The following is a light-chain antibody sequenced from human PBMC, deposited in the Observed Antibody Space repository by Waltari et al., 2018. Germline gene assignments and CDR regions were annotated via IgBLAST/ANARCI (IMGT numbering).Light chain of an antibody. J-gene: IGLJ2*01. Sequence: QSALPQPASVSGSPGQAITISCTGTRRHVGGYNYVSWYQQHPGKAPKLMIYEVSNRPSGVSKRFSGSKSGNTASLTISGLQAEDEADYYCSSYTSSSTLVVFGGGTKLTVL. CDR3: SSYTSSSTLVV. CDR2: EVS. CDR1: RRHVGGYNY. V-gene: IGLV2-14*01.